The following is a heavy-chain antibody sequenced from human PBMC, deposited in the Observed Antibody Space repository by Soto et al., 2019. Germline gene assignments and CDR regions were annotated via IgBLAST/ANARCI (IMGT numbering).Heavy chain of an antibody. CDR3: ARMGVKGARGYRNYYYGMDV. J-gene: IGHJ6*02. V-gene: IGHV1-18*01. D-gene: IGHD5-18*01. CDR2: ISAYNGNT. Sequence: ASVKVSCKASGYTFTSYGISWVRQAPGQGLEWMGWISAYNGNTNYAQKLQGRVTMTTDTSTSTAYMELRSLRSDDTAVYYRARMGVKGARGYRNYYYGMDVWGQGTTVTVSS. CDR1: GYTFTSYG.